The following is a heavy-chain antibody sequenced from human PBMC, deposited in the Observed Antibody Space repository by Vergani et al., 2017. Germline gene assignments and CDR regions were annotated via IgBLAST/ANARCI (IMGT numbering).Heavy chain of an antibody. D-gene: IGHD3-3*01. Sequence: EVQLVESGGGLVKPGGSLRLSCAASGFTFSSYSMNWVRQAPGKGLEWVSSISSSSSYIYYADSVKGRFTISRDNAKNSLYLQMNSLRAEDTAVYYCARGGGDRKYDFXSTNPNYYYYYMDVWGKGTTVTVSS. CDR2: ISSSSSYI. CDR1: GFTFSSYS. J-gene: IGHJ6*03. V-gene: IGHV3-21*01. CDR3: ARGGGDRKYDFXSTNPNYYYYYMDV.